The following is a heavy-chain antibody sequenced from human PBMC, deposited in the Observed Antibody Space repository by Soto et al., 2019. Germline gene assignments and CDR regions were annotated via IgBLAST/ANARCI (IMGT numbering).Heavy chain of an antibody. Sequence: SCAASGFTFSSYAMHWVRQAPGKGLEWVAVISYDGSNKYYADSVKGRFTISRDNSKNTLYLQMNSLRAEDTAVYYCARDGPGYSSGWYMVYYYYGMDVWGQGTTVTVSS. J-gene: IGHJ6*02. CDR2: ISYDGSNK. CDR3: ARDGPGYSSGWYMVYYYYGMDV. CDR1: GFTFSSYA. V-gene: IGHV3-30-3*01. D-gene: IGHD6-19*01.